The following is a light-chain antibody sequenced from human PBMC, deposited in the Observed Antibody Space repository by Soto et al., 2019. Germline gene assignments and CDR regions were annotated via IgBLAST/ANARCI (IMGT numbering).Light chain of an antibody. J-gene: IGLJ3*02. CDR1: SSDIGAHTY. CDR3: SSYAGGFVL. Sequence: QSALTQPASVSGSPGQSITISCTGTSSDIGAHTYVSWFQQHPGKVPKVIIYNVSTRPSGISDRFSGSKSGNTASLTISGLQDEDEADYDCSSYAGGFVLFGGGTKLTVL. V-gene: IGLV2-14*01. CDR2: NVS.